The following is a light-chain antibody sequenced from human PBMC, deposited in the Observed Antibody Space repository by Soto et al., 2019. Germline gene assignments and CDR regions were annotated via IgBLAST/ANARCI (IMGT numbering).Light chain of an antibody. CDR1: QSVSSN. J-gene: IGKJ2*01. CDR3: QQDNNWPPGT. V-gene: IGKV3-15*01. Sequence: EIVMTQSPATLSVSPGERATLSCRASQSVSSNLAWYQQKPGQAPRLLIYGASTRATGIPARFSGSGSGTEFTLTISSLQSEDFAVYYCQQDNNWPPGTFGQGTKLELK. CDR2: GAS.